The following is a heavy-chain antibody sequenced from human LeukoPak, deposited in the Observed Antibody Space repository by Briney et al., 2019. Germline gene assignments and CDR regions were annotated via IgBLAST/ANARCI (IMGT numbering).Heavy chain of an antibody. CDR2: FDPEDGET. CDR3: ATGLFNYYDSSGYFTDY. J-gene: IGHJ4*02. Sequence: ASVKVSCKASGYTFTGYYMHWVRQAPGKGLEWMGGFDPEDGETIYAQRFQGRVTMTEDTSTDTAYMELSSLRSEDTAVYYCATGLFNYYDSSGYFTDYWGQGTLVTVSS. CDR1: GYTFTGYY. D-gene: IGHD3-22*01. V-gene: IGHV1-24*01.